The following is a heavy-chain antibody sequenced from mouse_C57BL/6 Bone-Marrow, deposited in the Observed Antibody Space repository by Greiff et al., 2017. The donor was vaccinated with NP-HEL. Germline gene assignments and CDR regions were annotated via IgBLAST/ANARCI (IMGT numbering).Heavy chain of an antibody. V-gene: IGHV5-17*01. CDR3: ARLDYGDAMDY. CDR2: ISSGSSTI. Sequence: VQLKQSGGGLVKPGGSLKLSCAASGFTFSDYGMHWVRQAPEKGLEWVAYISSGSSTIYYADTVKGRSTISRDNAKNTLFLQMTSLRSEDTAMYYCARLDYGDAMDYWGQGTSVTVSS. J-gene: IGHJ4*01. CDR1: GFTFSDYG. D-gene: IGHD1-1*01.